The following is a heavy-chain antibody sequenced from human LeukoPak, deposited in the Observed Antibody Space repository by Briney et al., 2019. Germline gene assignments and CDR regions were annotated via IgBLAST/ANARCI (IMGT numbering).Heavy chain of an antibody. CDR3: ARVAHCSSTSCYYLYYYYYMDV. V-gene: IGHV3-7*01. Sequence: GGSLRLSCAASGFTFSSYWMSWVRQAPGKGLEWVANIKQDGSEKYYVDSVKGRFTISRDNAKNSLYLQMNSLRAEDTAVYYCARVAHCSSTSCYYLYYYYYMDVWGKGTTVTISS. CDR2: IKQDGSEK. D-gene: IGHD2-2*01. CDR1: GFTFSSYW. J-gene: IGHJ6*03.